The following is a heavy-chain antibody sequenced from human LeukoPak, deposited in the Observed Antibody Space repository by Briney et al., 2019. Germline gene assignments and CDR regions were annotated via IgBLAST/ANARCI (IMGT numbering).Heavy chain of an antibody. CDR3: ARGSSDYYLTKDY. CDR1: GYTFTDYF. J-gene: IGHJ4*02. V-gene: IGHV1-2*02. CDR2: IKPKNGGT. D-gene: IGHD3-22*01. Sequence: ASVKVSCKASGYTFTDYFIHWVRQAPGQGPEWMGWIKPKNGGTNYAQKFQARVTMTKDTSISTVYMDLSRLTSDDTAVYYCARGSSDYYLTKDYWGQGTLVTVSS.